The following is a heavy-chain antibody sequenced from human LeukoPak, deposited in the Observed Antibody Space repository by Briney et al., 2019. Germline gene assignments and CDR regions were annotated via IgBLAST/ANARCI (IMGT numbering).Heavy chain of an antibody. J-gene: IGHJ4*02. D-gene: IGHD3-22*01. CDR3: ARSYYDSSGYLQSFDY. CDR1: GFTFSSYA. V-gene: IGHV3-30*04. Sequence: PGGSLRLSCAASGFTFSSYAMHWVRQAPGKGLEWVAVISYDGSNKYYADSVKGRFTISRDNSKNTLYLQMNSLRAEDTAVYYCARSYYDSSGYLQSFDYWGQGTLVTVSS. CDR2: ISYDGSNK.